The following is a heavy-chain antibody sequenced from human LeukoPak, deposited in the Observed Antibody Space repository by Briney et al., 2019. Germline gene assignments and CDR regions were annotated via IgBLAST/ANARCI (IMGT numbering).Heavy chain of an antibody. V-gene: IGHV3-23*01. J-gene: IGHJ3*02. CDR3: AKWGDYDGAFDI. CDR2: ISSSGGST. Sequence: PGGSLRLSCAASGFTFSSYAMSWVRQAPGKGLEWVSAISSSGGSTYYADSVKGRFTISRDNSKNTLYLQMNSLRAEDTAVYYCAKWGDYDGAFDIWGQGTMVTVSS. D-gene: IGHD4-23*01. CDR1: GFTFSSYA.